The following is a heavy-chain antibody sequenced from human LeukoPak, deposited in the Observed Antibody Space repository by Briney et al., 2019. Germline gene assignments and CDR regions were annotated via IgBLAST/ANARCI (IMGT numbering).Heavy chain of an antibody. Sequence: PGETLSVFCAASGFTVSSNYMSWVRQAPGKGLEWVSVIYSGGSTSYADSVKGRFTISRDNSKNTLYLQMNSLRAEDTAVYYCARDLLSSSPLWGQGTMVTVSS. CDR1: GFTVSSNY. V-gene: IGHV3-66*02. CDR3: ARDLLSSSPL. CDR2: IYSGGST. D-gene: IGHD2-2*01. J-gene: IGHJ3*01.